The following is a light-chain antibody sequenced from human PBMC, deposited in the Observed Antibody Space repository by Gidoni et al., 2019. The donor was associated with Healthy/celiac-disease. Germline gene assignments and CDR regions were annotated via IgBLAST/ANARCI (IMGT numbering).Light chain of an antibody. J-gene: IGLJ2*01. CDR1: NLGDKY. CDR3: QAWDSSTVV. Sequence: SYELTQPPSVAVTPVQTASITCSGDNLGDKYDCWYQQKPGQYPVLVIYQDSKRPSGIPDRFSGSNSGNTATLTISGTEAMDEADYYCQAWDSSTVVFGGGTKLTVL. CDR2: QDS. V-gene: IGLV3-1*01.